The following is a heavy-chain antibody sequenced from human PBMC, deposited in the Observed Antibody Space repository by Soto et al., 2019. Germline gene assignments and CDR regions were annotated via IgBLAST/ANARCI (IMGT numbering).Heavy chain of an antibody. CDR2: IITDGSST. Sequence: EVQLVESGGNLVQPGGSLRLSCTASGFTFSSYWMHWVRQAPGKGLVWVSRIITDGSSTSYVDAVKGRFTITRDNAKNTQYLQVNSLRVEDTAVYYCARRGQEGPGLAHWGQGTLVTVSS. CDR3: ARRGQEGPGLAH. V-gene: IGHV3-74*01. J-gene: IGHJ5*02. CDR1: GFTFSSYW.